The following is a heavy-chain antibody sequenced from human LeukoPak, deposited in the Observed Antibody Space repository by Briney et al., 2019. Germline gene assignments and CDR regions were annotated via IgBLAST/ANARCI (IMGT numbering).Heavy chain of an antibody. CDR1: GVTFSSYA. J-gene: IGHJ4*02. V-gene: IGHV3-30-3*01. Sequence: GGSLRLSCAASGVTFSSYAMHWVRQAPGKGLEWVAVISYDGSNKYYADSVKGRFTISRDNSKNTLYLRMNSLRAEDTAVYYCARGGVAVAIYYFDYWGQGTLVTVSS. D-gene: IGHD6-19*01. CDR2: ISYDGSNK. CDR3: ARGGVAVAIYYFDY.